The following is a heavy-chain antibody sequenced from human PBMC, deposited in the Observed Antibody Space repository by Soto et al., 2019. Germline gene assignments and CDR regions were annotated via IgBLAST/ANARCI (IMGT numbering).Heavy chain of an antibody. J-gene: IGHJ6*02. Sequence: EVQLVESGGGLVQPGGSLRLSCAASGFTFSSHWMSWVRQAPGKGLEWVANIKQDGSEKYYVDSVKGRFTISRDNAKNSLYLQMNSLRAEDTAVYYCARWDTDYDFWSVSYYYYGMDVWGQGTTVTVSS. CDR3: ARWDTDYDFWSVSYYYYGMDV. D-gene: IGHD3-3*01. CDR1: GFTFSSHW. V-gene: IGHV3-7*03. CDR2: IKQDGSEK.